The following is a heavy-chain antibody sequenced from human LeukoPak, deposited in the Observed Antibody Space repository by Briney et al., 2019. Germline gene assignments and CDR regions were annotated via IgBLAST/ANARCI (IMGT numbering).Heavy chain of an antibody. D-gene: IGHD6-13*01. CDR3: ARDVMEVIAAAVAAFDI. V-gene: IGHV3-30-3*01. J-gene: IGHJ3*02. CDR2: ISYDGSNK. Sequence: GGSLRLSCAASGFTFSSYAMHWVRQAPGKGLEWVAVISYDGSNKYYADSVKGRFTISRDNSKNTLYLQMNSLRAEDTAVYYCARDVMEVIAAAVAAFDIWGQGTMVTVSS. CDR1: GFTFSSYA.